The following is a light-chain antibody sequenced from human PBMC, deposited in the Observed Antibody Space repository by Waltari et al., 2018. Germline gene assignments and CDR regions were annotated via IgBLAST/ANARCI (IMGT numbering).Light chain of an antibody. J-gene: IGKJ4*01. V-gene: IGKV1-39*01. CDR1: QSISSY. CDR3: QQSYSDYLT. Sequence: DIQMTQSPSSLSASVGDRVTITCRASQSISSYLNWYQQKPGKAPNLLIYTASTLQSGVPSRFSGSGSGTDFALTISSLQPEDFATYYCQQSYSDYLTFGGGTKVQI. CDR2: TAS.